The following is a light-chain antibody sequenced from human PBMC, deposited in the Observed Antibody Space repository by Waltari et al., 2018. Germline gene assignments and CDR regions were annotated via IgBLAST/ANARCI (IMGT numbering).Light chain of an antibody. Sequence: SFELTQPPSMSVSPGQTARITCSGDALPSQYVYWYQQRPGQAPILIIDKDTGRPSGIPERFSGSTSGTTVTLTISGVQAEDEADYYCQSTDSSGTYVFGTGTKVTVL. CDR1: ALPSQY. V-gene: IGLV3-25*03. CDR3: QSTDSSGTYV. J-gene: IGLJ1*01. CDR2: KDT.